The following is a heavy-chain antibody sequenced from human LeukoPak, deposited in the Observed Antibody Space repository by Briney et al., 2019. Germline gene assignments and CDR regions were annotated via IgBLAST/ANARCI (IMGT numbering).Heavy chain of an antibody. J-gene: IGHJ4*02. CDR2: IYTSGST. CDR1: GGSISSGSYY. CDR3: ARADTVTTYDY. V-gene: IGHV4-61*02. Sequence: SETLSLTCTVSGGSISSGSYYWSWIRQPAGKGLEWIGRIYTSGSTNYNPSLKSRVTISVDTSKNQFSLKLSSVTAADTAVYYCARADTVTTYDYWGQGTLVTVSS. D-gene: IGHD4-17*01.